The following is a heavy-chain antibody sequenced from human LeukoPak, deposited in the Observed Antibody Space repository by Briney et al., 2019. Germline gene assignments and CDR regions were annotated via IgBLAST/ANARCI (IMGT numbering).Heavy chain of an antibody. CDR1: GFTFSSYS. D-gene: IGHD1-1*01. CDR2: ISSSSSYI. V-gene: IGHV3-21*01. J-gene: IGHJ4*02. CDR3: ARDPRDNESATVDL. Sequence: GGSVRLSCAASGFTFSSYSMNWARQAPGEGLEWVSCISSSSSYIYYADSVKGRLTICRDHDKNFLYLQMNSLRGEDPVVFYWARDPRDNESATVDLWGQGTMVTVSS.